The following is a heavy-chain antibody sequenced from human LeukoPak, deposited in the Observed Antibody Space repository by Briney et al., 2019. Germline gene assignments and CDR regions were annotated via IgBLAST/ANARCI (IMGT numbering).Heavy chain of an antibody. D-gene: IGHD3-10*01. J-gene: IGHJ4*02. CDR2: IIPILGIA. V-gene: IGHV1-69*04. CDR3: ARAPPSGVDY. Sequence: SVKVSCKASGGTFSSYAISWVRQAPGQGLEWMGRIIPILGIANYAQKFQGRVTITADKSTSTAYMELNSLRSEDTAVYYCARAPPSGVDYWGQGTLVTVSS. CDR1: GGTFSSYA.